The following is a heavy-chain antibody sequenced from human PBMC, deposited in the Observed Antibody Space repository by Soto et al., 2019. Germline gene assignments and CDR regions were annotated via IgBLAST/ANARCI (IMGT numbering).Heavy chain of an antibody. CDR3: VRDHCSVSMGGGLPTRYSYHGLAV. J-gene: IGHJ6*02. V-gene: IGHV3-7*01. D-gene: IGHD3-10*01. CDR1: GFTFSSYW. CDR2: IKQDGSEK. Sequence: GGSLRLSCAASGFTFSSYWMSWVLQAPGKGLEWVANIKQDGSEKYYVDSVKGRFTISRDNAKNSLYLQMNSLRAEDTAVYYCVRDHCSVSMGGGLPTRYSYHGLAVWGRGTTVTVSS.